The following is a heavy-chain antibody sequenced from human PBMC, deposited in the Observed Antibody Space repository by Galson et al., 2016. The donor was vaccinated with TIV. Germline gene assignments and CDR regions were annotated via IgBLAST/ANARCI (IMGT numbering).Heavy chain of an antibody. CDR1: GVTFSSYA. CDR2: LIGIFGIA. Sequence: SVKVSCKASGVTFSSYAISWVRQAPEQGLEWMGGLIGIFGIASYAQKFQGRVTITADASTSTAYMELSSLRSEDTAVYYCARLSGYHRSQNYMDVWGKGTTVTVSS. D-gene: IGHD5-12*01. J-gene: IGHJ6*03. CDR3: ARLSGYHRSQNYMDV. V-gene: IGHV1-69*13.